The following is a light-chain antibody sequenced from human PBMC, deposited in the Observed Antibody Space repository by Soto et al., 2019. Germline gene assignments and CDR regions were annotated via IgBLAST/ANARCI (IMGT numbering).Light chain of an antibody. CDR2: AAS. J-gene: IGKJ1*01. CDR1: QSVSSSF. Sequence: IVMTQSPDTLPVSPGERATLSCRASQSVSSSFLAWYQQTPGQAPSLLIYAASSRATGIPDRFSGSGSGTDFTLTISRLEPEDFAVYYCQQYGNSPQTFGQGTKVDI. CDR3: QQYGNSPQT. V-gene: IGKV3-20*01.